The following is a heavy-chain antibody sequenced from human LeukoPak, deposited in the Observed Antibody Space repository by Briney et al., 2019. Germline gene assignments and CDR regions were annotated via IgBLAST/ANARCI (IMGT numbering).Heavy chain of an antibody. Sequence: GRSLRLSCAASGFTFSSYAMHWVRQGPGEGPEWVANINQGGSEKYYVDSVKGRFTISRDNAKNSLDLQMNSLRVEDTAIYYCARLAVPPGNRGWYYEQWGQGTLVTVSS. CDR3: ARLAVPPGNRGWYYEQ. D-gene: IGHD2-2*01. CDR1: GFTFSSYA. CDR2: INQGGSEK. J-gene: IGHJ4*02. V-gene: IGHV3-7*03.